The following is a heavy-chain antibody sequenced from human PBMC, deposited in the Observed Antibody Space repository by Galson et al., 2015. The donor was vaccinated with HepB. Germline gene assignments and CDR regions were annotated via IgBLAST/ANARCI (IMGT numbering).Heavy chain of an antibody. V-gene: IGHV4-61*02. J-gene: IGHJ6*03. CDR3: ARSTVRSGVLYYYYYLDV. Sequence: TLSLTCTVSGGSISSGSSYWSWIRQPAGKGLEWIGRIYTRGSTNYNPSLKSRVTMSLDTSKNQFSLRLSSVTAADTAVYYCARSTVRSGVLYYYYYLDVWGKGTTVTVSS. CDR1: GGSISSGSSY. CDR2: IYTRGST. D-gene: IGHD3-16*02.